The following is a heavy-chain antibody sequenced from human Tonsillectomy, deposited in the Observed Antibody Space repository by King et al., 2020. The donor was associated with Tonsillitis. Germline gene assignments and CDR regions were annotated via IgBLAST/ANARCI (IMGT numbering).Heavy chain of an antibody. CDR1: GFTFDDYA. Sequence: VQLVESGGGLVQPGRSLRLSCAASGFTFDDYAMHWVRQAPGKGLEWVSGISWNSGSIGYADSVKGRFTISRDNAKNSLYLQMNSLRAEDTALYYFAKSTGTTSRGSFDYWGQGTLVTVSS. J-gene: IGHJ4*02. CDR3: AKSTGTTSRGSFDY. D-gene: IGHD1-7*01. V-gene: IGHV3-9*01. CDR2: ISWNSGSI.